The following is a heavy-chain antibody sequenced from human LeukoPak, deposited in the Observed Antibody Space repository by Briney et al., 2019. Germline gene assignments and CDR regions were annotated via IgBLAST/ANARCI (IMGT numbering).Heavy chain of an antibody. D-gene: IGHD4-23*01. Sequence: GGSLRLSCAASGFTFSSYWMSWVRQAPGKGLEWVANIKQDGSEKYYVDSVKGRFTISRDNAKNSLYLQMNSLRAEDTAVYYCAREGTTVVTPCWFDPWGQGTLVTVSS. V-gene: IGHV3-7*01. CDR1: GFTFSSYW. CDR2: IKQDGSEK. J-gene: IGHJ5*02. CDR3: AREGTTVVTPCWFDP.